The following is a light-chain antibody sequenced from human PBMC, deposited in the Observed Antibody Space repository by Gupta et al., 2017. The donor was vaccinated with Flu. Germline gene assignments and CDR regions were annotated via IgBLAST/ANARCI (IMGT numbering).Light chain of an antibody. J-gene: IGKJ2*01. CDR1: QGMSNY. Sequence: DRVTMTCRASQGMSNYLAWYQQKPGKVPKLLIYAASTLQSGVPSRFSGSGSGTDFTLTISSLQPEDVATYYCQKYNSAPPYTFGQGTKLEIK. CDR3: QKYNSAPPYT. CDR2: AAS. V-gene: IGKV1-27*01.